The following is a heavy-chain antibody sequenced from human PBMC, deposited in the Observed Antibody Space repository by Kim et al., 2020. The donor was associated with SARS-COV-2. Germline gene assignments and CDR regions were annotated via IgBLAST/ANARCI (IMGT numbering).Heavy chain of an antibody. J-gene: IGHJ4*02. CDR2: IYYSGST. D-gene: IGHD3-10*01. V-gene: IGHV4-59*13. Sequence: SETLSLTCTVSGGSISSYYWSWIRQPPGKGLEWIGYIYYSGSTNYNPSLKSRVTISVDTSKNQFSLKLSSVTAADTAVYYCARDSPGYGSGNVYWGQGTLVTVSS. CDR3: ARDSPGYGSGNVY. CDR1: GGSISSYY.